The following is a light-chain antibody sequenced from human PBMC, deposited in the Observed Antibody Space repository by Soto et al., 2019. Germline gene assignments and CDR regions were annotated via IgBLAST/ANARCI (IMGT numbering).Light chain of an antibody. J-gene: IGLJ1*01. CDR3: AAWDDSLGYV. Sequence: QSVLTQPPSASGTPGQRVTISFSGSSSNIGSNTVNWYQQLPGTAPKLLIYSNNQRPSGVPDRFSGSKSGTSASLAISGLQSDDEADYYCAAWDDSLGYVFGTGTKSPS. V-gene: IGLV1-44*01. CDR2: SNN. CDR1: SSNIGSNT.